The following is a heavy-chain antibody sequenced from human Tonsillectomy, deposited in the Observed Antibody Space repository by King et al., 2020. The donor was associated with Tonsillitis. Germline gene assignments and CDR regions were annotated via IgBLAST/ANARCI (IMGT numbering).Heavy chain of an antibody. V-gene: IGHV5-51*03. D-gene: IGHD3-10*01. J-gene: IGHJ6*03. Sequence: AQLVQSGAEVKKPGESLKISCKGSGYSFTSYWIGWVRQMPGKGLEWMGIIYPGETDTKYSPSFQGQVTISADKSISTAYLQWSSLKASDTAKYYCARGSNYYYYYMDVWGKGTTVTVSS. CDR2: IYPGETDT. CDR3: ARGSNYYYYYMDV. CDR1: GYSFTSYW.